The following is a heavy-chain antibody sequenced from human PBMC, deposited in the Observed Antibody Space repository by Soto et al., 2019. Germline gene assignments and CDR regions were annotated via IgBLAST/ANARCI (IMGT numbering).Heavy chain of an antibody. V-gene: IGHV4-39*01. J-gene: IGHJ4*02. Sequence: PSETLSLTCTVSGGSISSSSYYWGWIRQPPGKGLEWIGSIYYSGSTYYNPSLKSRVTISVDTSKNQFSLKLSSVTAADTAVYYCARRNTELDCFDYWGQGTLVTVSS. CDR3: ARRNTELDCFDY. CDR1: GGSISSSSYY. D-gene: IGHD2-21*01. CDR2: IYYSGST.